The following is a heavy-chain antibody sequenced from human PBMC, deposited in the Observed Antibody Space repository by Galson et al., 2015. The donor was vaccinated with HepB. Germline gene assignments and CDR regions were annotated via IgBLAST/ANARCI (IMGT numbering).Heavy chain of an antibody. CDR2: ITTYTGNT. CDR1: GYTFISYG. CDR3: ARPWGSSSKDYGMDV. V-gene: IGHV1-18*04. D-gene: IGHD7-27*01. Sequence: SCKASGYTFISYGITWVRQAPGQGLEWMGWITTYTGNTNYAQKFQGRVTMTTDTSTSTAYMELRSLRSDDTAVYYCARPWGSSSKDYGMDVWGQGTTVTVSS. J-gene: IGHJ6*02.